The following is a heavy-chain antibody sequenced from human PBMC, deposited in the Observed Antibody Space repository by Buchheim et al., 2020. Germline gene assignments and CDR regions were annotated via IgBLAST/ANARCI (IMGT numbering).Heavy chain of an antibody. CDR1: GFTFSSYW. CDR3: ARERLPSYDSSGYYYGY. CDR2: IKQDGSEK. D-gene: IGHD3-22*01. J-gene: IGHJ4*02. V-gene: IGHV3-7*03. Sequence: EVQLVESGGGLVQPGGPLRLSCAASGFTFSSYWMSWVRQAPGKGLEWVANIKQDGSEKYYVDSVKGRFTISRDNAKNSLYLQMNSLRAEDTAVYYCARERLPSYDSSGYYYGYWGQGTL.